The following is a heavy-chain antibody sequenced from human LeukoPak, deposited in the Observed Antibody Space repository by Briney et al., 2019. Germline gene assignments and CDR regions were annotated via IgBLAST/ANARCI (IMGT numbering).Heavy chain of an antibody. Sequence: GGSLRLSCAASGFTFSSYSMNWGRQAPGKGLEWVSSISSSSSYIYYADSVKGRFTISRDNAKNSVYLQMNSLRAEDTAVYYCARGLRYCSNGVCWRPYSFDYWGEGTLLTVSS. CDR3: ARGLRYCSNGVCWRPYSFDY. V-gene: IGHV3-21*01. CDR2: ISSSSSYI. CDR1: GFTFSSYS. D-gene: IGHD2-8*01. J-gene: IGHJ4*02.